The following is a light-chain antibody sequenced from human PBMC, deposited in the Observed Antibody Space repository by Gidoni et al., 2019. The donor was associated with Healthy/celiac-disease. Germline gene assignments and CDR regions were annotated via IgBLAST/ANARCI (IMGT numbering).Light chain of an antibody. Sequence: LPVTPGEPASISCRSSQSLLHSNGYNYLDWYLQKPGQSPQLLIYLGSNRASGVPDRFSGSGSGTDFTLKISRVEAEDVGVYYCMQALQTPWAFGQGTKLEIK. CDR2: LGS. CDR3: MQALQTPWA. J-gene: IGKJ2*01. V-gene: IGKV2-28*01. CDR1: QSLLHSNGYNY.